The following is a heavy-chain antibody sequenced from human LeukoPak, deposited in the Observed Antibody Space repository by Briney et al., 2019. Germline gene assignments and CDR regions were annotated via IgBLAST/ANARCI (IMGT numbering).Heavy chain of an antibody. V-gene: IGHV3-33*01. CDR2: IWDDGSNK. D-gene: IGHD3-22*01. CDR3: ILYYYDSSGYFMFKNYFDY. J-gene: IGHJ4*02. Sequence: PGGSLRLSCAASGFTFSSYGMHWVRQAPGKGLEWGAVIWDDGSNKYYADSVKGRFTIYRDNSKNTLYLQMNSLRTEDTAVYYCILYYYDSSGYFMFKNYFDYWGQGTLVTVSS. CDR1: GFTFSSYG.